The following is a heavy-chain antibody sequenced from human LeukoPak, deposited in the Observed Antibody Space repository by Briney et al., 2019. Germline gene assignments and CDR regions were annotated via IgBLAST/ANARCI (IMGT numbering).Heavy chain of an antibody. Sequence: SETLSLTCAVYGGSFSGYYWSWIRQTPGKGLEWIGEINHSGSINNNPSLKSRVTISVDTSKNQFSLKLSSVTAADTAVYYCARKEAARQFDYWGQGTLVTVSS. CDR1: GGSFSGYY. D-gene: IGHD6-6*01. CDR2: INHSGSI. CDR3: ARKEAARQFDY. J-gene: IGHJ4*02. V-gene: IGHV4-34*01.